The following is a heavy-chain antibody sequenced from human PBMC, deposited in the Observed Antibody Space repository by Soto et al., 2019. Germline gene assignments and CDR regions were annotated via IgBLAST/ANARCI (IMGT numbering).Heavy chain of an antibody. Sequence: QVQLVQSGAEVKKPGASVKVSCKASGYTFTSYAMHWVRQAPGQRLEWMGWINAGNGNTKYSQKFQGRVTITRGTSASTAYMELSSLRSEDTAVYYCARDAYSSSWPIPLDYWGQGTLVTVSS. J-gene: IGHJ4*02. CDR2: INAGNGNT. CDR3: ARDAYSSSWPIPLDY. CDR1: GYTFTSYA. V-gene: IGHV1-3*01. D-gene: IGHD6-13*01.